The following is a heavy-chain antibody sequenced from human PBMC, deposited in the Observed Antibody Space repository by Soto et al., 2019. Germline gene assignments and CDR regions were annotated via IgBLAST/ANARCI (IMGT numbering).Heavy chain of an antibody. Sequence: EVQLVESGGGLVKPGGSLRLSCVASGFTITNAWMSWVRQAPGEGLEWVGRIKSNSDGGATHYAAPVEGRFTISRDDSTNTLYLQMNNLKTADIGIYYCTTDRMVPDGPPFAYWGQGTLVTVSS. J-gene: IGHJ4*02. V-gene: IGHV3-15*01. CDR3: TTDRMVPDGPPFAY. D-gene: IGHD3-10*01. CDR1: GFTITNAW. CDR2: IKSNSDGGAT.